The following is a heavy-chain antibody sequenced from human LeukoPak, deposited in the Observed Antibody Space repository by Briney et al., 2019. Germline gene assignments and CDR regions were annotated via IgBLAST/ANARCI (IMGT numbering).Heavy chain of an antibody. D-gene: IGHD6-13*01. J-gene: IGHJ4*02. Sequence: GGSLRLSCAASGFTFSSYAMSWVRQAPGKGLEWVSAISGSGGSTYYADSVKGRFTISRDNSKNTLYLQMNSLRAEDTAVYYCAKVVRGGSSWPYYFDYWGQGTLVTVSS. CDR1: GFTFSSYA. V-gene: IGHV3-23*01. CDR3: AKVVRGGSSWPYYFDY. CDR2: ISGSGGST.